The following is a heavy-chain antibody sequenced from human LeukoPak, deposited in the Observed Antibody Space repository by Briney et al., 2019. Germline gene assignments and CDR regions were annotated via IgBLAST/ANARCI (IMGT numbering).Heavy chain of an antibody. D-gene: IGHD3-16*01. CDR1: GFTFSSHG. CDR3: ARDRLPYYDNSDETSPDY. CDR2: IDWSGGST. J-gene: IGHJ4*02. Sequence: GGTLRLSCAASGFTFSSHGMSWVRQAPGKGLEWVSGIDWSGGSTSYADSVQGRFTISRDNAKNSLYLHMNSLRVDDTALYYCARDRLPYYDNSDETSPDYWGQGTLVTVSS. V-gene: IGHV3-20*04.